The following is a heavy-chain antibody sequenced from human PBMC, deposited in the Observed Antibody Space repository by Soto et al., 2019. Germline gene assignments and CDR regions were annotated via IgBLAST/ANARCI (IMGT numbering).Heavy chain of an antibody. CDR3: ARGRVEDSSGWATYFDY. J-gene: IGHJ4*02. Sequence: EVQLVESGGGLVQPGGSLRLSCAASGFTFSGYSMFWVRQGPGKGLEYVSAINTNGVNTFYAKSVKGRFTISRDNSKNTMYLQMGSLIAEDMAVYYCARGRVEDSSGWATYFDYWGQGTLVTVSS. CDR2: INTNGVNT. D-gene: IGHD6-19*01. CDR1: GFTFSGYS. V-gene: IGHV3-64*01.